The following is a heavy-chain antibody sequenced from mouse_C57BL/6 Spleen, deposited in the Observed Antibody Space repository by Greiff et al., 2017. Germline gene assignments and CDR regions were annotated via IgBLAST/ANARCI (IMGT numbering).Heavy chain of an antibody. CDR2: IYPRSGNT. CDR3: ARKGNYDYDGGDY. D-gene: IGHD2-4*01. V-gene: IGHV1-81*01. CDR1: GYTFTSYG. J-gene: IGHJ2*01. Sequence: VQLQQSGAELARPGASVKLSCKASGYTFTSYGISWVKQRTGQGLEWIGEIYPRSGNTYYNEKFKGKATLTADKSSSTAYMALRRLTSEDSAVYFWARKGNYDYDGGDYSGQGTTLTVSS.